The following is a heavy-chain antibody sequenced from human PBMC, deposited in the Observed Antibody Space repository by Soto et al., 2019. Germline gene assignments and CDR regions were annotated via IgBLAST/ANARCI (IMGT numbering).Heavy chain of an antibody. V-gene: IGHV3-23*01. J-gene: IGHJ4*02. CDR2: ISGSDGST. CDR1: GFTLRNYV. Sequence: EVQLLESGGGLVQPGGSLRLSCAASGFTLRNYVMNWVRQAPGKGLEWVSAISGSDGSTYYSDSVRGRFTISRDNSKNTLYLQMNSLRAEDTAVYYCAKEYDFWSGYYTSFDYWGQGTLVTVSS. D-gene: IGHD3-3*01. CDR3: AKEYDFWSGYYTSFDY.